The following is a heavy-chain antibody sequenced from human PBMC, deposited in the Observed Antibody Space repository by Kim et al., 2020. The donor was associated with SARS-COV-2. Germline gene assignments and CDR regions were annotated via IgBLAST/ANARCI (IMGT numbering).Heavy chain of an antibody. J-gene: IGHJ4*02. CDR2: ISSSSSYT. CDR3: AREGVIPDTAMATDY. Sequence: GGSLRLSCAASGFTFSDYYMSWIRQAPGKGLEWVSYISSSSSYTNYADSVKGRFTISRDNAKNSLYLQMNSLRAEDTAVYYCAREGVIPDTAMATDYWGQGTLVTVSS. V-gene: IGHV3-11*06. CDR1: GFTFSDYY. D-gene: IGHD5-18*01.